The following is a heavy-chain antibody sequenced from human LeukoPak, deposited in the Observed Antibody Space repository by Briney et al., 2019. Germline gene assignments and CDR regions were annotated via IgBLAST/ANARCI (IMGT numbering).Heavy chain of an antibody. CDR2: ISYDGSNK. CDR1: GFTFSSYA. Sequence: GGSLRLSCAASGFTFSSYAMHWVRQAQGKGLEWVAVISYDGSNKYYADSVKGRFTISRDNSKNTLYLQMNSLRAEDTAVYYCARDLVSSSIDYWGQGTLVTVSS. D-gene: IGHD6-6*01. V-gene: IGHV3-30-3*01. J-gene: IGHJ4*02. CDR3: ARDLVSSSIDY.